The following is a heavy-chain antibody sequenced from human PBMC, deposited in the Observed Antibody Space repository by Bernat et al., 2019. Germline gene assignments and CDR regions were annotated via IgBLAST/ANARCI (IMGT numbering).Heavy chain of an antibody. CDR3: VKDIAYCAFDY. D-gene: IGHD1-26*01. CDR1: GFIFHAYV. CDR2: INHDSSGT. J-gene: IGHJ4*02. Sequence: EVQLVESGGGVVQPGGSLRLSCAPSGFIFHAYVMHWVRQAPGMGLEWVSRINHDSSGTSYADSVRGRFTISRDNSKNSLYLQMNSLRVEDTALYYCVKDIAYCAFDYWARETLVTVSS. V-gene: IGHV3-43*02.